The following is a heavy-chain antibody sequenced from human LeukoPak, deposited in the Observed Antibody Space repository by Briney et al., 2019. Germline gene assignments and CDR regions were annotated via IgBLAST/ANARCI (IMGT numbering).Heavy chain of an antibody. J-gene: IGHJ4*02. CDR2: ISWNSGSI. CDR3: AKDTNHYDFRSGYYN. Sequence: GGSLRLSCAASGFTFDDYAMHWVRQAPGKGLEWVSGISWNSGSIGYADSVKGRFTISRDNAKNSLYLQMNSLRAEDTALYYCAKDTNHYDFRSGYYNWGQGTLVTVSS. CDR1: GFTFDDYA. V-gene: IGHV3-9*01. D-gene: IGHD3-3*01.